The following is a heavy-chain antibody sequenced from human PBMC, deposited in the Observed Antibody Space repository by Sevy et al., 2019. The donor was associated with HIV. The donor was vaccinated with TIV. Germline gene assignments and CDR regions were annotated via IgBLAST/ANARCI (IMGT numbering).Heavy chain of an antibody. CDR2: ISYDGSNK. J-gene: IGHJ6*02. Sequence: GGSLRLSCAASGFTFSSYAMHWVRQAPGKGLEWVAVISYDGSNKYYADSVKGRFTISRDNSKNTLYLQMNSLRAEDTAVYYCARDRVPAASLARYYYGMDAWGQGTTVTVSS. CDR1: GFTFSSYA. CDR3: ARDRVPAASLARYYYGMDA. D-gene: IGHD2-2*01. V-gene: IGHV3-30*04.